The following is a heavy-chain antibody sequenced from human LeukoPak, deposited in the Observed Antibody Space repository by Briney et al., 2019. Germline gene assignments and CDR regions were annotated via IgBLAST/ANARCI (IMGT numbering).Heavy chain of an antibody. CDR3: VRYFDWPRPFDY. CDR2: ISAYNGNA. D-gene: IGHD3-9*01. V-gene: IGHV1-18*04. CDR1: GYTFTGYG. Sequence: GASVKVSCKASGYTFTGYGISWVRQAPGQGLEWMGWISAYNGNANYAQNLQGRVTMTTDTSTSTAYMELRSLRSDDTAVYYCVRYFDWPRPFDYWGQGTLVTVSS. J-gene: IGHJ4*02.